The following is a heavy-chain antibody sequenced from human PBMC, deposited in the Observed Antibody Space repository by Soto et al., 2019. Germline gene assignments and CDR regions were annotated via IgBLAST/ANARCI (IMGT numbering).Heavy chain of an antibody. CDR2: IGSSSSFI. Sequence: GESLKISCAASGFTFDTYNMNWVRQTPGQGLEWVSSIGSSSSFIYYSASVRGRFTVSRDNAKNSLYLQLSSLRAEDTAVYYCARNISGSTGPHYYYAMDVWGQGTAVTVSS. V-gene: IGHV3-21*06. D-gene: IGHD3-22*01. CDR3: ARNISGSTGPHYYYAMDV. CDR1: GFTFDTYN. J-gene: IGHJ6*02.